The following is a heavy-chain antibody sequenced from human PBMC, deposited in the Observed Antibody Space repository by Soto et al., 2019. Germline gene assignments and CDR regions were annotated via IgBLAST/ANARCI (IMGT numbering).Heavy chain of an antibody. CDR3: ARDKDRQPLGGNYYYGMDV. CDR1: GGTFGNSA. D-gene: IGHD3-3*02. Sequence: QVQLVQSGAEVKKPGSSVTVSCKSSGGTFGNSAISWVRQAPGQGLEWMGGIIPIFPTPDYAQKFQGSITMPADDSATTAYMELTSLSSEDTAVYFCARDKDRQPLGGNYYYGMDVWGQGTTVTVSS. J-gene: IGHJ6*02. CDR2: IIPIFPTP. V-gene: IGHV1-69*12.